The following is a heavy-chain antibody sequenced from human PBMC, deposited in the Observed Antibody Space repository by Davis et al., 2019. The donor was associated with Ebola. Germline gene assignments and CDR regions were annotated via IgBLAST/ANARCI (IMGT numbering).Heavy chain of an antibody. CDR2: IYHSGST. CDR1: GYSISSGYY. J-gene: IGHJ4*02. V-gene: IGHV4-38-2*01. CDR3: ARVAYGDYALGY. Sequence: PSETLSLTCAVSGYSISSGYYWGWIRQPPGKGLEWIGSIYHSGSTYYNPSLKSRVTISVATSKNQFSLKLSSVTAADTAVYYCARVAYGDYALGYWGQGTLVTVSS. D-gene: IGHD4-17*01.